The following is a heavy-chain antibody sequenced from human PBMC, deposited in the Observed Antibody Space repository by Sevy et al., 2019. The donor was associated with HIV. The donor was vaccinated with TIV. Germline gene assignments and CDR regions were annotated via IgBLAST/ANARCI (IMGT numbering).Heavy chain of an antibody. CDR2: MNPNSGDT. Sequence: ASVKVSCQTSGYAFSNYEINWVRQATGQGLEWMGRMNPNSGDTSYSQKFQGRVTMTSDTPTSTVYMELSGLRFEDTAVYYCARGWTRIYQWLPVYWGKETLV. D-gene: IGHD6-19*01. CDR1: GYAFSNYE. CDR3: ARGWTRIYQWLPVY. J-gene: IGHJ4*02. V-gene: IGHV1-8*01.